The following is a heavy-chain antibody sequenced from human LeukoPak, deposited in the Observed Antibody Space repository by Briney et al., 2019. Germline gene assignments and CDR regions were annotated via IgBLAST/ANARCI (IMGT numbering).Heavy chain of an antibody. CDR3: AKATLRIAAAHDAFDI. Sequence: GGSLRLSCAASGFTFDDYAMHWVRQAPGKGLEWVSGISWNSGSIGYADSVKGRFTISRDNAKNSLYLQMNSLRADDMPFYYFAKATLRIAAAHDAFDIWGQGTMVTVSS. CDR1: GFTFDDYA. D-gene: IGHD6-13*01. J-gene: IGHJ3*02. V-gene: IGHV3-9*03. CDR2: ISWNSGSI.